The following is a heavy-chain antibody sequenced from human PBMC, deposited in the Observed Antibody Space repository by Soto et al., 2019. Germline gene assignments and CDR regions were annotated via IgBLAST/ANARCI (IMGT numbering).Heavy chain of an antibody. Sequence: ASETLPLTCAVSGGSIGSSNWWSWVRQPPGKGLEWIGEIYHSGSTNYNPSLKSRVTISVDKSKNQFSLKLSSVTAADTAVYYCARADSSSWLRYFDYWGQGTLVTVSS. CDR1: GGSIGSSNW. D-gene: IGHD6-13*01. CDR3: ARADSSSWLRYFDY. J-gene: IGHJ4*02. CDR2: IYHSGST. V-gene: IGHV4-4*02.